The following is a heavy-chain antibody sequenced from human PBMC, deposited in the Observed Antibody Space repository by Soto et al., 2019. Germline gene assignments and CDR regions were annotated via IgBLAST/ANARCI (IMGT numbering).Heavy chain of an antibody. CDR1: GFTFSNYA. CDR3: AKGAGYYFYYGMDV. Sequence: EVQLLESGGGLVQPGGSLRLSCAVSGFTFSNYAMSWVRQAPGKGLEWVSSISGSGGSTYYADSVKGRFTISRDNSKNTLYLQMNSLRAEDTAVYYCAKGAGYYFYYGMDVWGQGTTVTVSS. J-gene: IGHJ6*02. D-gene: IGHD3-10*01. V-gene: IGHV3-23*01. CDR2: ISGSGGST.